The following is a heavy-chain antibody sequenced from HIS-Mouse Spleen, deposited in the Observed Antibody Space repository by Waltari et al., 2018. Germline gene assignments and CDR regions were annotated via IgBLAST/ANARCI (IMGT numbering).Heavy chain of an antibody. J-gene: IGHJ3*02. D-gene: IGHD6-19*01. CDR2: IYYSGST. V-gene: IGHV4-59*08. CDR3: ARLVGYSSGWTHAFDI. CDR1: GGPIIRHH. Sequence: QVQLQESGPGLVKPSETLSLTCTVSGGPIIRHHLSRIPQPPGKGLEWIGYIYYSGSTNYNPSLKSRVTISVDTSKNQFSLKLSSVTAADTAVYYCARLVGYSSGWTHAFDIWGQGTMVTVSS.